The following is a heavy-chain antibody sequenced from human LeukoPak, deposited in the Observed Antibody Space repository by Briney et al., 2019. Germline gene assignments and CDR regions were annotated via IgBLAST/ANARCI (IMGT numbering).Heavy chain of an antibody. CDR3: ATGLLFDP. J-gene: IGHJ5*02. CDR2: ISYDGSNK. CDR1: GFTFSSYG. D-gene: IGHD2-15*01. V-gene: IGHV3-30*03. Sequence: PGGSLRLSCAASGFTFSSYGMHWVRQAPGKGLEWVAVISYDGSNKYYADSVKGRFTISRDNSKNTLYLQMNSLRAEDTAVYYCATGLLFDPWGQGTLVTVSS.